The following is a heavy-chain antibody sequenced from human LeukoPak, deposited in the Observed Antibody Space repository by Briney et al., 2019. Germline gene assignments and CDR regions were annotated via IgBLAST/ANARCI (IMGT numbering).Heavy chain of an antibody. J-gene: IGHJ6*03. V-gene: IGHV5-51*01. CDR2: IYPGDSDT. Sequence: GESLKISRKGSGYSFTNYWIGWVRQMPGKGLEWMGIIYPGDSDTRYSPSFQGQVTISADKSISTAYLQWSSLKASDTAMYYCARQTAMAPDYYYYYMDVWGKGTTITVSS. D-gene: IGHD5-18*01. CDR1: GYSFTNYW. CDR3: ARQTAMAPDYYYYYMDV.